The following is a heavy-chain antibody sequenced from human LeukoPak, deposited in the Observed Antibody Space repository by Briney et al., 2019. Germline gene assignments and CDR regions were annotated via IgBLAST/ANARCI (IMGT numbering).Heavy chain of an antibody. J-gene: IGHJ4*02. CDR2: IYSGGST. CDR3: AAVRGGPIFGY. V-gene: IGHV3-66*01. CDR1: GFTVSSNY. Sequence: GGSLRLSCAASGFTVSSNYMSWVRQAPGKGLEWVSVIYSGGSTYYADSVKGRFTISRDNSKNTLYLQTSSLRAEDTAVYYCAAVRGGPIFGYWGQGTLVTVSS. D-gene: IGHD3-10*01.